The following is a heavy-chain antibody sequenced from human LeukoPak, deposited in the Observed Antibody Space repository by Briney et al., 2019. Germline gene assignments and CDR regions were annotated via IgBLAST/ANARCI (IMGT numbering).Heavy chain of an antibody. D-gene: IGHD4-17*01. CDR3: AKGRSYGDYFDY. Sequence: PGGSLRLSCAASGFTFSTYAMSWVRQAPGKGLEWVSAISGSGGRTYYADSVKGRFTISRDNSKNTLYLQMNSLRAEDTAVYYCAKGRSYGDYFDYWGQGTLVTVSS. CDR2: ISGSGGRT. CDR1: GFTFSTYA. V-gene: IGHV3-23*01. J-gene: IGHJ4*02.